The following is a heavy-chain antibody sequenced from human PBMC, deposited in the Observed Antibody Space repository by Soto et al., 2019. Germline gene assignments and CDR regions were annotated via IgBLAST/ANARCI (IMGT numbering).Heavy chain of an antibody. CDR3: ARERGQDYGGNSWGAFDI. CDR1: GGSISSGDYY. CDR2: IYYSGST. J-gene: IGHJ3*02. Sequence: SETLSLTCTVSGGSISSGDYYWSWIRQPPGKGLEWIGYIYYSGSTYYNPSLKSRVTISVDTSKNQFSLKLSSVTAADTAVYYCARERGQDYGGNSWGAFDIWGQGTMVT. D-gene: IGHD4-17*01. V-gene: IGHV4-30-4*01.